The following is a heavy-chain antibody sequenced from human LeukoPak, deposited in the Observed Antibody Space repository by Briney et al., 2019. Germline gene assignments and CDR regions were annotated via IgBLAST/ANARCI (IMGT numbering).Heavy chain of an antibody. Sequence: SQTLSLTCAVSGGSISSGGYSWSWIRQPPGKGLEWIGYIYHSGSTYYNPSLESRVTISVDRSKNQFSLKLSSVTAADTAVYYCARAPYYDFWSGRAHYYYYGMDVWGQGTTVTVSS. CDR1: GGSISSGGYS. V-gene: IGHV4-30-2*01. CDR3: ARAPYYDFWSGRAHYYYYGMDV. CDR2: IYHSGST. J-gene: IGHJ6*02. D-gene: IGHD3-3*01.